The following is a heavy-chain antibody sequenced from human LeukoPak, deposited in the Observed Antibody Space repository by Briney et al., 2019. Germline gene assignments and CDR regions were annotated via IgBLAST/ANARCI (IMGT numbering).Heavy chain of an antibody. Sequence: PGGSLRLSCAASGFTFSDYFMIWIRQSPGKGLEWLSYISTSGSTVYYADSVKGRFTISRDNAKNSLYLRMNSLRAEDTAVYYCARAGVYSSSPLDYWGQGTLVTVSS. CDR3: ARAGVYSSSPLDY. CDR2: ISTSGSTV. D-gene: IGHD6-6*01. J-gene: IGHJ4*02. V-gene: IGHV3-11*04. CDR1: GFTFSDYF.